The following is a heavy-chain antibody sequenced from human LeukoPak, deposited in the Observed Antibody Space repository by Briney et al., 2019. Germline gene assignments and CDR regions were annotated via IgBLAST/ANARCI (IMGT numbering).Heavy chain of an antibody. CDR1: GVSISSSSYY. CDR3: ARGPGNFNWFDP. D-gene: IGHD1-7*01. V-gene: IGHV4-39*07. CDR2: IYYSGGT. J-gene: IGHJ5*02. Sequence: SETLSLTCTVSGVSISSSSYYWGWIRQPPGKGLEWIGSIYYSGGTYYNPSLKSRVTISVDTSKNQFSLKLSSVTAADTAVYYCARGPGNFNWFDPWGQGTLVTVSS.